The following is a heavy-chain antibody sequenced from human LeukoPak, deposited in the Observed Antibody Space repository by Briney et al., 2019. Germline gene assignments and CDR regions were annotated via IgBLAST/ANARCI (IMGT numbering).Heavy chain of an antibody. CDR1: GGSISSSSYY. Sequence: SETLSLTCTVSGGSISSSSYYWGWIRQPPGKGLEWIGSMFSGGSTNYNPSLKSRVTLSVDTSKNQFSLKLSSVTAADTAVYYCARHGGHCTSTSCLEYFQHWGQGTLVTVSS. D-gene: IGHD2-2*01. J-gene: IGHJ1*01. V-gene: IGHV4-39*01. CDR2: MFSGGST. CDR3: ARHGGHCTSTSCLEYFQH.